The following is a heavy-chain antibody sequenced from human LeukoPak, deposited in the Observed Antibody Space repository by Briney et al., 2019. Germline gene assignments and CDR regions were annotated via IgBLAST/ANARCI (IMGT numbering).Heavy chain of an antibody. CDR2: INHSGST. CDR3: ARAVVGATTDYFDY. D-gene: IGHD1-26*01. J-gene: IGHJ4*02. CDR1: GGSFSGYW. V-gene: IGHV4-34*01. Sequence: KPSETLSLTCAVYGGSFSGYWWSWIRQPPGKGLEWIGEINHSGSTNHNPSLKSRVTISVDTSKNQFSLKLSSVTAADTAVYYCARAVVGATTDYFDYWGQGTLVTVSS.